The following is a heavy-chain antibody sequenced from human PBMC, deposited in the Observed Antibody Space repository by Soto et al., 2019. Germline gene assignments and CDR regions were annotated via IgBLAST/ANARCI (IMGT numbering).Heavy chain of an antibody. V-gene: IGHV1-2*02. CDR2: INPNSGGT. CDR3: ARSSGWYDPINLPKYYYYGMDV. CDR1: GYTFTGYY. Sequence: GASVKVSCKASGYTFTGYYMHWVRQAPGQGLEWMGWINPNSGGTNYAQKFQGRVTMTRDTSISTAYMELSRLRSDDTAVYYCARSSGWYDPINLPKYYYYGMDVWGQGTTVTVSS. J-gene: IGHJ6*02. D-gene: IGHD6-19*01.